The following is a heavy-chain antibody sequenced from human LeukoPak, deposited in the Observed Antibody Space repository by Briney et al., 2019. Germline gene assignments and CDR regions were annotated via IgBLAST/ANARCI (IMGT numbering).Heavy chain of an antibody. D-gene: IGHD4-17*01. CDR2: ITGSGGGT. CDR3: AKDPNGDYIGTFDI. Sequence: GGSLRLSCATSQFKFNNYGMTWVRQAPGKGLEWVSSITGSGGGTQYADSVQGRFTISKDNSKNTLYLQMNSLRAEDTAVYYCAKDPNGDYIGTFDIWGPGTMVTVSS. V-gene: IGHV3-23*01. CDR1: QFKFNNYG. J-gene: IGHJ3*02.